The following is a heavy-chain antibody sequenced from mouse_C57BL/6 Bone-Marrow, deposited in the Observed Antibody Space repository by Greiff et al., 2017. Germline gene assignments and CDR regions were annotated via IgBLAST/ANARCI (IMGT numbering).Heavy chain of an antibody. V-gene: IGHV14-4*01. CDR2: IDPENGDT. J-gene: IGHJ2*01. Sequence: VQLKQSGAELVRPGASVKLSCTASGFNIKDDYMHWVKQRPEQGLELIGWIDPENGDTEYASKFQGKATITADTSSNTAYLQLSSLTSEDTAVYYCTTGIYYDYDEGDYWGQGTTLTVSS. CDR1: GFNIKDDY. CDR3: TTGIYYDYDEGDY. D-gene: IGHD2-4*01.